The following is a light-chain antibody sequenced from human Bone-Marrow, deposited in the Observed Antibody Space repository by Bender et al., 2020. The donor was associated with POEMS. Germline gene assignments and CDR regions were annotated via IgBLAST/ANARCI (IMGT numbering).Light chain of an antibody. CDR3: CSYVSSGTYV. V-gene: IGLV2-14*01. Sequence: QSALTQPASVSGSPGQSITISCTGSTSDVGRYNYVSWYQQHPGKAPKVIIYDVSNRPSGVSNRFSGSKTDIAACLTISGLQAVDEADYYCCSYVSSGTYVFGTGTKVTVL. CDR1: TSDVGRYNY. J-gene: IGLJ1*01. CDR2: DVS.